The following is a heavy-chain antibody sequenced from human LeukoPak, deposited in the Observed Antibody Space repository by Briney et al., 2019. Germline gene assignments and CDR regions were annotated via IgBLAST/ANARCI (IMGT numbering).Heavy chain of an antibody. J-gene: IGHJ4*02. V-gene: IGHV1-18*01. CDR1: GYTFSTYR. CDR2: ISVYNGNT. Sequence: GASVKVSCKASGYTFSTYRIIWVRQAPGQGLEWMGWISVYNGNTNYAQKLQGRVTMTTDTSTNTAYMELRSLRSDDTALYYCARGSSGWSFDYWGQGTLVTVSS. CDR3: ARGSSGWSFDY. D-gene: IGHD6-13*01.